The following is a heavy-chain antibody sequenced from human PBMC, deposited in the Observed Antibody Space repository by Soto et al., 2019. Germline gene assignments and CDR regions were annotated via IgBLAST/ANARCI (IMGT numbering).Heavy chain of an antibody. J-gene: IGHJ4*02. Sequence: SETLSLTCTVSGGSISSYYWSWIRQPPGKGLEWIGYIYYSGSTNYNPSLKSRVTISVDTSKNQFSLKLSSVTAADTAVYYCARHYGDYDYYFDYWGQGTLVTVSS. CDR1: GGSISSYY. D-gene: IGHD4-17*01. CDR3: ARHYGDYDYYFDY. V-gene: IGHV4-59*08. CDR2: IYYSGST.